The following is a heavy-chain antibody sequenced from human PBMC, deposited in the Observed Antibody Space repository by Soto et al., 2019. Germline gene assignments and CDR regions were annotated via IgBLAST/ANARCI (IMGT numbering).Heavy chain of an antibody. J-gene: IGHJ4*02. D-gene: IGHD6-19*01. CDR2: IIPIFGTA. V-gene: IGHV1-69*06. CDR3: ARAVTAKENSGWLESYLEY. Sequence: RHNHKQGLEWMGGIIPIFGTANYAQKFKGRVTITADKSTSTAYMELSSLRSEDTAVYYCARAVTAKENSGWLESYLEYWGQGTLVTGFS.